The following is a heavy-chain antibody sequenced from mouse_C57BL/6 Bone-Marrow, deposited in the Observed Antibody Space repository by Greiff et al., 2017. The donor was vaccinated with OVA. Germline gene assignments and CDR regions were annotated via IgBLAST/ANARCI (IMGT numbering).Heavy chain of an antibody. CDR1: GFTFSSYA. V-gene: IGHV5-4*03. J-gene: IGHJ2*01. CDR2: ISDGGSYT. Sequence: EVKLVESGGGLVKPGGSLKLSCAASGFTFSSYAMSWVRQTPEKRLEWVATISDGGSYTYYPDNVKGRFPISRDNAKNNLYLQMSHLKSEDTAMYYCARWRFITTVVATDYFDDWGQGTTLTVSS. CDR3: ARWRFITTVVATDYFDD. D-gene: IGHD1-1*01.